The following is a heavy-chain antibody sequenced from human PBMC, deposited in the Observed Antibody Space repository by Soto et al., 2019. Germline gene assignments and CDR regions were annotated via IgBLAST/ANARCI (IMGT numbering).Heavy chain of an antibody. Sequence: EASGKVSYKASRYTFTCYYMHWVRQAPGQGLEWMGWINPNSGGTNYAQKFQGRVTMTRDTSISTAYMELSRLRSDDAAVYYCGAGYYYYGMEVWGQGTTVTVSS. J-gene: IGHJ6*02. CDR2: INPNSGGT. CDR1: RYTFTCYY. CDR3: GAGYYYYGMEV. V-gene: IGHV1-2*02.